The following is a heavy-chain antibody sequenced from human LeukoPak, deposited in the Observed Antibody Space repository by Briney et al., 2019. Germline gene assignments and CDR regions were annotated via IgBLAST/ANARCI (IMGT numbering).Heavy chain of an antibody. CDR1: GCTFSSYA. D-gene: IGHD3-22*01. CDR2: ISPSGDRT. Sequence: GGSLRLSCAASGCTFSSYAMSWVRQAPGKGLEWVSFISPSGDRTSNADSVEGRFTISRDNTRNTLYLQMNSLRDEDTGVYYCAIMHGYYDGSGFWVQWGQGTLVTVSS. V-gene: IGHV3-23*01. J-gene: IGHJ4*02. CDR3: AIMHGYYDGSGFWVQ.